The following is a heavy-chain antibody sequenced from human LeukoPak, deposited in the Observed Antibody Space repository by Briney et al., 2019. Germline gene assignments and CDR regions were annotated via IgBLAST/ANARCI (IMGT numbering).Heavy chain of an antibody. CDR2: INSDGSST. CDR1: GFTFSRYW. D-gene: IGHD3-3*01. CDR3: ASLGHAGYYDFWSGYYMPYYMDV. J-gene: IGHJ6*03. V-gene: IGHV3-74*01. Sequence: GGSLRLSCEASGFTFSRYWMHWVRQAPGKGLVWVSRINSDGSSTSYADSVKGRFTISRDNAKNTLYLQMNSLRAEDTAVYYCASLGHAGYYDFWSGYYMPYYMDVWGKGTTVTVSS.